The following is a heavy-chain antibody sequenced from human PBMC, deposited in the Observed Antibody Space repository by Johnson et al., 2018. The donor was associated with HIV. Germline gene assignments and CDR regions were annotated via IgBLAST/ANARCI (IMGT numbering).Heavy chain of an antibody. CDR3: AKEGSRGTVTQAPDAFDI. Sequence: QVQLVESGGGLVKPGGSLRLSCAASGFTFSDYYMTWIRQAPGKGLEWVSYISTNVNDMYYADSVKGRFTISRVNSKNMLYLQMNSLRVEDTAVYYCAKEGSRGTVTQAPDAFDIWGQGTMVNVSS. J-gene: IGHJ3*02. CDR1: GFTFSDYY. CDR2: ISTNVNDM. V-gene: IGHV3-11*04. D-gene: IGHD4-17*01.